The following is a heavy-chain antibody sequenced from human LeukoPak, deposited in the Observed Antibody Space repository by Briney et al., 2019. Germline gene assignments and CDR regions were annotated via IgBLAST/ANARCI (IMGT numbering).Heavy chain of an antibody. CDR1: GYTFTAYY. CDR2: INPNSGGT. Sequence: ASVKVSCKASGYTFTAYYMHWVRQAPGQGLEWMGWINPNSGGTNFAQKFQGRVTMTRDTSISTAYMELSRLRSDDTAVYYCARPYSSGWTTGYWGQGTLVTVSS. V-gene: IGHV1-2*02. D-gene: IGHD6-19*01. CDR3: ARPYSSGWTTGY. J-gene: IGHJ4*02.